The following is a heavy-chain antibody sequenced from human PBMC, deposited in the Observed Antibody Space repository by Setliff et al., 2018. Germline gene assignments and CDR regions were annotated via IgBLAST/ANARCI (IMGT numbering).Heavy chain of an antibody. Sequence: WASVKVSCKASGYTFTSYGISWVRQAPGQGLEWMGWISAYNGNTNYAQKLQGRVTITADESTSTAYMELSSLRSEDTAVYYCARTTRSYFDYWGQGTLVTVSS. V-gene: IGHV1-18*01. CDR3: ARTTRSYFDY. CDR2: ISAYNGNT. J-gene: IGHJ4*02. D-gene: IGHD4-17*01. CDR1: GYTFTSYG.